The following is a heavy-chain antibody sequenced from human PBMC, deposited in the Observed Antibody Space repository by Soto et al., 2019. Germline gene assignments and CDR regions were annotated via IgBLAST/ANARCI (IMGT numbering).Heavy chain of an antibody. CDR2: INPSGGST. V-gene: IGHV1-46*01. J-gene: IGHJ4*02. Sequence: ASVKVSCKASGYTFTTYYMYWVRQAPGQGLEWMGIINPSGGSTSFAQRFQGRVTMTRDTSTSTVYMELISLTSEDTAVYYCARDVGMASRPYLDYWGQGTLVTVSS. CDR3: ARDVGMASRPYLDY. CDR1: GYTFTTYY. D-gene: IGHD6-6*01.